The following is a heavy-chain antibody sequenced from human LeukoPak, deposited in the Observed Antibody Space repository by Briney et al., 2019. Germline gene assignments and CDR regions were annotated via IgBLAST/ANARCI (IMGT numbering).Heavy chain of an antibody. V-gene: IGHV4-4*02. CDR3: ARGGVRSFDY. D-gene: IGHD3-10*01. CDR2: IHHSGSI. CDR1: GVSISSNLR. J-gene: IGHJ4*02. Sequence: SETLSLTCAVSGVSISSNLRCTWVRHPPGKGLEWIAEIHHSGSINYNPSLKSRVTISVDKAKNPFSLNLNSVTAADTAVYYCARGGVRSFDYWGQGTLVTVSS.